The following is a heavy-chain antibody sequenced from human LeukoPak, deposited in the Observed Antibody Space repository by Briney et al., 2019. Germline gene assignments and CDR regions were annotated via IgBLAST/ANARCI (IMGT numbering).Heavy chain of an antibody. CDR2: INPNSGGT. CDR1: GYTFTGYY. D-gene: IGHD2-8*02. J-gene: IGHJ4*02. V-gene: IGHV1-2*02. Sequence: ASVKVSCKASGYTFTGYYMHWVRQAPGQGLGWMGWINPNSGGTNYAQKFQGRVTMTRDTSISTAYMELSRLRSDDTAVYYCARRYCTGGVCYHVDYWGQGTLVTVSS. CDR3: ARRYCTGGVCYHVDY.